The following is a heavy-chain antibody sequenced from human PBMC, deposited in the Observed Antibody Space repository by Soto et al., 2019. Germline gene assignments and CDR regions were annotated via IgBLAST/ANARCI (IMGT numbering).Heavy chain of an antibody. V-gene: IGHV4-34*01. CDR2: INHSGST. Sequence: QVQLQQWGAGLLKPSETLSLTCAVYGGSFSGYYWSWIRQPPGKGLEWIGEINHSGSTNYNPSLKSRVTISVDTSKNQFSLKLSSVTAADTAVYYCARGGNYYGSGSVTYYYYYYMDVWGKGTTVTVSS. CDR1: GGSFSGYY. CDR3: ARGGNYYGSGSVTYYYYYYMDV. J-gene: IGHJ6*03. D-gene: IGHD3-10*01.